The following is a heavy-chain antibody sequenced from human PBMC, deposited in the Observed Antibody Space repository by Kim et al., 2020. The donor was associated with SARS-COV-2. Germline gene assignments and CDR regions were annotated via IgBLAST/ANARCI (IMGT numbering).Heavy chain of an antibody. D-gene: IGHD5-12*01. CDR2: ISHSRSYI. Sequence: GGSLRLSCEVSGFTFSDYNMNWVRQAPGKGLEWVASISHSRSYIYYADSVKGRFTISRDNAKTSLHLQMNSLRVEDTAVYYCARWPSGCLSGYDHYWYFDLWGRGTLVTVSS. V-gene: IGHV3-21*01. CDR1: GFTFSDYN. J-gene: IGHJ2*01. CDR3: ARWPSGCLSGYDHYWYFDL.